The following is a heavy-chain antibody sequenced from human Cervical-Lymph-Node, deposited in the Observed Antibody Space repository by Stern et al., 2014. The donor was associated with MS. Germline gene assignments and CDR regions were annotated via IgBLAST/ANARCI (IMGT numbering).Heavy chain of an antibody. J-gene: IGHJ6*02. D-gene: IGHD1-1*01. CDR1: GGNLNSLA. V-gene: IGHV1-69*06. CDR3: AKDPPLGELSEGGYKYVDVDV. Sequence: VQLVQSGAEVKKPGSSVKVSCKASGGNLNSLAISWGRQAPGQGLEWMGGIITIFNTAAYAQKFQGRVTITADKSTNTVYMEMSSLRPEDTAVYYCAKDPPLGELSEGGYKYVDVDVWGQGTTVTVS. CDR2: IITIFNTA.